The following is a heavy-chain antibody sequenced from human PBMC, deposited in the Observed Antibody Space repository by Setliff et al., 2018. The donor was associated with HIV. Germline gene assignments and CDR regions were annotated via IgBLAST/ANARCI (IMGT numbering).Heavy chain of an antibody. Sequence: SETLSLTCTVSGGSISSYYWSWIRQPPGKGLEWIGYIYYSGSTNYNPSLKSRVTISVDTSKNQFSLKLSSVTAADTAVYYCARDRSSGRGYYYYYYMDVWGKGTTVTVSS. CDR3: ARDRSSGRGYYYYYYMDV. V-gene: IGHV4-59*01. CDR1: GGSISSYY. CDR2: IYYSGST. J-gene: IGHJ6*03. D-gene: IGHD6-19*01.